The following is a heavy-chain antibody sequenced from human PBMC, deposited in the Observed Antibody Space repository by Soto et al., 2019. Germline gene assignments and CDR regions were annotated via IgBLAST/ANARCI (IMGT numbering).Heavy chain of an antibody. V-gene: IGHV3-74*01. CDR3: AKDPTLGYCISTRCYGYGMDV. Sequence: VGSLRLSCAASGFTFSSDWMHWVRQAPGKGLVWVSRINTDGSDTSYADSVKGRFTISRDNSKNTLYLQMNSLRAEDTAVYYCAKDPTLGYCISTRCYGYGMDVWGQGTKVTVSS. J-gene: IGHJ6*02. D-gene: IGHD2-2*01. CDR1: GFTFSSDW. CDR2: INTDGSDT.